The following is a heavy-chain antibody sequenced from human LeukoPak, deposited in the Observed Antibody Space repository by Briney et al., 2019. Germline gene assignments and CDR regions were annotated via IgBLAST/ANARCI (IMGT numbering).Heavy chain of an antibody. CDR1: GYTFTSYY. V-gene: IGHV1-46*01. CDR3: ARSLGARKWASSLNFDY. D-gene: IGHD6-13*01. J-gene: IGHJ4*02. Sequence: ASVKVSCKASGYTFTSYYTHWVRQAPGQGLEWMGIINPSGGSTSYAQKFQGRVTMTRDTSTSTVYMELSSLRSEDTAAYYCARSLGARKWASSLNFDYWGQGTLVTVSS. CDR2: INPSGGST.